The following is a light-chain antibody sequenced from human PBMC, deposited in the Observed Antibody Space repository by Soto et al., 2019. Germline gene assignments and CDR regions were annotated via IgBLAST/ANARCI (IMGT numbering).Light chain of an antibody. V-gene: IGKV1-5*01. Sequence: IHITQWPSTLSSSVGYRVTVTCRASQSISSWLAWYQKKPGKDPNLLIYHASSLESGVQLRFSGSGSGTESTLTISSLQPDDFATYYCQQYNTYWTFGQWTKV. CDR1: QSISSW. CDR3: QQYNTYWT. J-gene: IGKJ1*01. CDR2: HAS.